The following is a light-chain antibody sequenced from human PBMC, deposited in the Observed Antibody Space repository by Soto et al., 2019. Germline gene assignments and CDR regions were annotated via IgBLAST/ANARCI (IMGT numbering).Light chain of an antibody. CDR3: SSYTSSGALVV. J-gene: IGLJ2*01. V-gene: IGLV2-14*01. CDR1: SSDIGGYKY. Sequence: QSALTQPASVSGSPGQSITISCTGTSSDIGGYKYVSWYQQNPGKAPKLIIYDVSNRPSGVSNRFSGSKSGNTASLTVSGLQAEDEADYYCSSYTSSGALVVFGGGTQLTV. CDR2: DVS.